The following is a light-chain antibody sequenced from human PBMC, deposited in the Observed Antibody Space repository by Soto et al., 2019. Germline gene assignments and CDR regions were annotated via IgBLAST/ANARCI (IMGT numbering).Light chain of an antibody. V-gene: IGLV2-23*01. J-gene: IGLJ2*01. CDR2: EGS. CDR1: SSDVGSYNL. Sequence: QSALTQPASVSGSPGQSITISCTGSSSDVGSYNLVSWYQQHPGKAPKLMIYEGSKRPSGVSNRFSGSKSGNTASLTISGLQAEDEADYYCCSYAGSITYVVFGGGTSSPS. CDR3: CSYAGSITYVV.